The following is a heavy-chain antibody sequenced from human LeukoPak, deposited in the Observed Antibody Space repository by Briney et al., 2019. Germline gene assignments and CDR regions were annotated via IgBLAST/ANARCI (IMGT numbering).Heavy chain of an antibody. J-gene: IGHJ4*02. V-gene: IGHV3-13*01. CDR1: GFXFSSHD. Sequence: GGSLRLSCAASGFXFSSHDIHWVRQPTGKGLEWVSVIGTAGNTYYADSVKGRFTISRENAKNSLYLQMDNLRAEDTAVYYCARSKSYSSGWTDFDCWGQGTLVTVSS. CDR2: IGTAGNT. CDR3: ARSKSYSSGWTDFDC. D-gene: IGHD6-19*01.